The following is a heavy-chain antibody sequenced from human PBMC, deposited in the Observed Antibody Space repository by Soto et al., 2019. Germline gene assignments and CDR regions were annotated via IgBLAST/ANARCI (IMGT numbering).Heavy chain of an antibody. V-gene: IGHV4-34*01. Sequence: SETLSLTCAVYGGSFSGYYWSWIRQPPGKGLEWFGEINHSGSTNYNPSLKSRVTISVDTSKNQFSLKLSSVTAADTAVYYCARGVEADICSGGSCYPDAFDIWGQGTMVTVAS. J-gene: IGHJ3*02. CDR3: ARGVEADICSGGSCYPDAFDI. CDR2: INHSGST. CDR1: GGSFSGYY. D-gene: IGHD2-15*01.